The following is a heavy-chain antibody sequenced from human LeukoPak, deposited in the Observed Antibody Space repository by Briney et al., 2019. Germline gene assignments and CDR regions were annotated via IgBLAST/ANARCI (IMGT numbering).Heavy chain of an antibody. CDR3: AKDYDILTGYYGPGQADV. CDR2: MSYDGSNK. J-gene: IGHJ6*02. V-gene: IGHV3-30*18. Sequence: GGSLRLSCAASGFTFSSYGMHWVRQAPGEGLEWVAVMSYDGSNKYYADSVKGRFTISRDNSKNTLYLQMNSLRAEDTAVYYCAKDYDILTGYYGPGQADVWGQGTTVTVYS. D-gene: IGHD3-9*01. CDR1: GFTFSSYG.